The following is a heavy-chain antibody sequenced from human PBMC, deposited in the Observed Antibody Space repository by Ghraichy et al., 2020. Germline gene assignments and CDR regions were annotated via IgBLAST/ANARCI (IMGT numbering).Heavy chain of an antibody. CDR1: GFTVSSNY. D-gene: IGHD1-20*01. J-gene: IGHJ6*02. CDR2: IYSGGST. V-gene: IGHV3-53*01. CDR3: ARDNWNGVYYYGMDV. Sequence: GGSLRLSCAASGFTVSSNYMSWVRQAPGKGLEWVSVIYSGGSTYYADSVKGRFTISRDNSKNTLYLQMNSLRAEDTAVYYCARDNWNGVYYYGMDVWGQGTTVTVSS.